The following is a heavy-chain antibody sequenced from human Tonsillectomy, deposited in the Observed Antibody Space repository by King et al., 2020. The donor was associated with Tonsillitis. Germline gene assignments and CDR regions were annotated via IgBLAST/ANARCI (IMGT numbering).Heavy chain of an antibody. J-gene: IGHJ4*02. CDR1: GFTFGDSA. CDR2: IRSKSNGGTT. CDR3: TRGRRD. Sequence: VQLVESGGGLVQPGRSLRLSCKASGFTFGDSAMNWFRQSPERGLEWVGFIRSKSNGGTTEIAASVRGRFTISRDDSKSIAYLQMNSLKSEDTAVYYCTRGRRDWGQGTLVTDAS. V-gene: IGHV3-49*03.